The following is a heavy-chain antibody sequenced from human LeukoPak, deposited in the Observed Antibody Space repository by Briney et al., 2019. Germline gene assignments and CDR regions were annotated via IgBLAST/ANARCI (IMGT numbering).Heavy chain of an antibody. CDR3: ARSSPTYQGRQGYYFDY. Sequence: SETLSLTCSVSGGSMNTHYWNWIRQPAGKGLEWIGRIYTSGSTNHNPSLKSRVIMSLDTSKSQFSLSLSSVTAADTAVYYCARSSPTYQGRQGYYFDYWGQGTLVTVSS. V-gene: IGHV4-4*07. CDR1: GGSMNTHY. D-gene: IGHD1-26*01. J-gene: IGHJ4*02. CDR2: IYTSGST.